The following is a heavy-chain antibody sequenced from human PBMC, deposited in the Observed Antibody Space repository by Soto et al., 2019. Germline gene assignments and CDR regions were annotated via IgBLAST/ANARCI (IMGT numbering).Heavy chain of an antibody. V-gene: IGHV3-23*01. CDR3: AKDPSSGFAMENYFDY. CDR2: ISGSSTST. CDR1: GFTFSSYA. D-gene: IGHD3-10*01. Sequence: EVQLSGSGGGLVQPGGSLRLSCAASGFTFSSYAMSWVRQAPGKGLEWVSAISGSSTSTYYADSVKGRFTISRDNSKNTLYLQMNSLRAEDTAVYYCAKDPSSGFAMENYFDYWGHGILVTVSS. J-gene: IGHJ4*01.